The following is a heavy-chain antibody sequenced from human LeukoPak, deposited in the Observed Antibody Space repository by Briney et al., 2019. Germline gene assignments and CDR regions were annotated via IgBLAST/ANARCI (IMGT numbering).Heavy chain of an antibody. CDR1: GVTSNY. V-gene: IGHV3-66*02. D-gene: IGHD6-6*01. Sequence: PGGSLRLSCAASGVTSNYMTWVRQAPGKGLEWVSVIYNGGTTYYADSVKGRFTISRDNSKSTLSVYLQMNSLRTDDTALYYCAGGGEAARSLAYWGQGALVTVSS. J-gene: IGHJ4*02. CDR2: IYNGGTT. CDR3: AGGGEAARSLAY.